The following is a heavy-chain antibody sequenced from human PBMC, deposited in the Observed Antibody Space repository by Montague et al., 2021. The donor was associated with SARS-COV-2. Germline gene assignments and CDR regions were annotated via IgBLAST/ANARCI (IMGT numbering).Heavy chain of an antibody. CDR1: GFIFSSYE. J-gene: IGHJ6*02. D-gene: IGHD2-21*01. V-gene: IGHV3-48*03. CDR2: ISNSGGGSTK. CDR3: ARDRDWDDWCGMDV. Sequence: SLRLSCAASGFIFSSYEMNWVRQAPGKGLEWISYISNSGGGSTKHYTDSVKGRFTISRDNAKNSLYLQMNSLRVEDAAIYYCARDRDWDDWCGMDVWGQGTTVTVS.